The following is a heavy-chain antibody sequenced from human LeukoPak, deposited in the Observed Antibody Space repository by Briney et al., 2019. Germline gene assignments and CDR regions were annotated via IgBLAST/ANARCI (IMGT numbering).Heavy chain of an antibody. D-gene: IGHD1-26*01. V-gene: IGHV3-23*01. J-gene: IGHJ4*02. Sequence: GGSLRLSCAASGFTFSSYAMSWVRQAPGKGLEWVSATGSGGSTYYADSVKGRFTISRDNSKNTLYLQMNRLRAEDTAVYYCAKDRVGGATDYWGQGTLVTVSS. CDR3: AKDRVGGATDY. CDR1: GFTFSSYA. CDR2: TGSGGST.